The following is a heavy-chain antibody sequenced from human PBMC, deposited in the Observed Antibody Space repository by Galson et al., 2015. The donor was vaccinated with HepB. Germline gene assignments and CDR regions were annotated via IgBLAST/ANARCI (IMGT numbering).Heavy chain of an antibody. CDR1: GDSVSSNSAA. V-gene: IGHV6-1*01. Sequence: CAISGDSVSSNSAAWSWIRQSPSRGLEWLGRTYYRSKWYNDYAVTVKSRIIINPDTSKNQFSLQLNSVTPEDTAVYYCARTDLRSSPYYIGMDVWGQGTTVTVSS. D-gene: IGHD6-6*01. CDR3: ARTDLRSSPYYIGMDV. CDR2: TYYRSKWYN. J-gene: IGHJ6*02.